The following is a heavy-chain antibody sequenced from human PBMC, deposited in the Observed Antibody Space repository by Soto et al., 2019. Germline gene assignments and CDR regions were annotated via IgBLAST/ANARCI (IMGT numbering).Heavy chain of an antibody. CDR1: GYTFTGYG. D-gene: IGHD6-19*01. Sequence: ASVKVSCKASGYTFTGYGISWVRQAPGQGLEWMGWISAYNGNTNYAQKLQGRVTMTTDTSTSTAYMELRSLRSDDTAVYYCARAHWLEDYFDYWGQGPLVTVSS. V-gene: IGHV1-18*01. CDR3: ARAHWLEDYFDY. CDR2: ISAYNGNT. J-gene: IGHJ4*02.